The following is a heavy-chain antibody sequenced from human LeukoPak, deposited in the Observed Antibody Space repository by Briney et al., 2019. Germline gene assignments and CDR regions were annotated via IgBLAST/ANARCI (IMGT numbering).Heavy chain of an antibody. J-gene: IGHJ6*02. V-gene: IGHV1-18*01. CDR2: ISAYNGNT. Sequence: ASVKVSCKASGYTFTSYGISWVRQAPGQGLEWMGWISAYNGNTNYAQKFQGRVTMTRNTSISTAYMELSSLRSEDTAVYYCAREFDGMDVWGQGTTVTVSS. CDR3: AREFDGMDV. CDR1: GYTFTSYG.